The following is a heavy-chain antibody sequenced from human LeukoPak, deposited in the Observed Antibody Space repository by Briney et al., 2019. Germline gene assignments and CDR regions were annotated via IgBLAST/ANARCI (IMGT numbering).Heavy chain of an antibody. V-gene: IGHV1-18*04. CDR1: GYTFTGYF. CDR2: ITTYSGNT. CDR3: ATPLIGQGVSLGY. Sequence: ASVKVSCKASGYTFTGYFMHWVRQAPGQGLEWMGWITTYSGNTYYAQKLQGRVTMTTDTSTSTAYMELWSLRSDDTAVYYCATPLIGQGVSLGYWGQGTLVTVSS. D-gene: IGHD3-16*01. J-gene: IGHJ4*02.